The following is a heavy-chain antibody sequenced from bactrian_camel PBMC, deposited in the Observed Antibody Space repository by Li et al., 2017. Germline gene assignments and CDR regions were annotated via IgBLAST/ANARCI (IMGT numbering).Heavy chain of an antibody. V-gene: IGHV3-2*01. D-gene: IGHD6*01. CDR1: GITYNNRC. CDR2: ILRDGRKT. J-gene: IGHJ4*01. Sequence: HVQLVESGGGSVQAGGSLRLSCAASGITYNNRCMGWFRQAPGKGLEWVSSILRDGRKTYYADSVQGRFSISRDNAKNTVYLLMNSLKSEDTALYYCATPAEGNRISQYNYWGQGTQVTVS. CDR3: ATPAEGNRISQYNY.